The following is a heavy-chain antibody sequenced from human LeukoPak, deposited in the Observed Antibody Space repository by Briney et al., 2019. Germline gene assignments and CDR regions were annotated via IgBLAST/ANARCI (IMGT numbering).Heavy chain of an antibody. D-gene: IGHD1-1*01. J-gene: IGHJ4*02. CDR3: AGRGTGTTLAFDY. CDR2: IYPADSDT. V-gene: IGHV5-51*01. Sequence: GESLKISCKVSGYTFTTYWIGWVRQMPGKGLEWMGIIYPADSDTRYSPSFQGQVPISVDKSISTAYLQWSSLKASDTAIYYCAGRGTGTTLAFDYWGQGTLVTVSS. CDR1: GYTFTTYW.